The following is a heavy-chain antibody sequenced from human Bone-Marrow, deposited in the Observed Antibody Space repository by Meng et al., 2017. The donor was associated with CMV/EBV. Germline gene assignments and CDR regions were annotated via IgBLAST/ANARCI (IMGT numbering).Heavy chain of an antibody. J-gene: IGHJ4*02. Sequence: ESLKISCTVSGGSISSSSYYWGWIRQPPGKGLEWIGSIYYSGSTYYNPSLKSRVTISVDTSKNQFSLKLTSVTAADTAVYYCARDSGGQQLVLYDYWGQGTLVTVSS. CDR2: IYYSGST. CDR1: GGSISSSSYY. CDR3: ARDSGGQQLVLYDY. D-gene: IGHD6-13*01. V-gene: IGHV4-39*07.